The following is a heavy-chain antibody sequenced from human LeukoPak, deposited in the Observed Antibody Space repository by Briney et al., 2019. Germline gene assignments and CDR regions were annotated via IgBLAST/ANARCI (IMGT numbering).Heavy chain of an antibody. CDR2: ISSSSYI. J-gene: IGHJ4*02. CDR3: ARVPLAGTDY. Sequence: PGGSLRLPCAASGFTFSSYSMNWVRQAPGKGLEWVSSISSSSYIYYADSVKGRFTISRDNAKNSLYLQMNSLRAEDTAVYYCARVPLAGTDYWGQGTLVTVSS. CDR1: GFTFSSYS. V-gene: IGHV3-21*01. D-gene: IGHD6-19*01.